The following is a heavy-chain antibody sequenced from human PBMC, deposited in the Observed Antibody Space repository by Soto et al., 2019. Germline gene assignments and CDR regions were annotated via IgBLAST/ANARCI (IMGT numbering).Heavy chain of an antibody. Sequence: EVQLLESGGGLVQPGGSLRLSCAASGFTFSSYAMSWVRQAPGKGLEWVSAISGSGGSTYYADSVKGRFTISRDNSKNTLYLQMNSRRAEDTAVYYCAKAEYCSSTSCSTAYYYYYYMDVWGKGTTVTVSS. CDR3: AKAEYCSSTSCSTAYYYYYYMDV. D-gene: IGHD2-2*02. CDR1: GFTFSSYA. J-gene: IGHJ6*03. V-gene: IGHV3-23*01. CDR2: ISGSGGST.